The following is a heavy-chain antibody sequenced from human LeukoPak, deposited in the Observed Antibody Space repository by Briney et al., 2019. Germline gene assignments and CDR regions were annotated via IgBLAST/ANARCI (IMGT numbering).Heavy chain of an antibody. D-gene: IGHD1-26*01. V-gene: IGHV3-33*01. Sequence: GGSLRLSCAASGFTFSSYGMHWVRQAPGKGLEWVAVIWCDGSNKYYADSVKGRFTISRDNSKNTLYLQMNSLRAEDTAVYYCARGWELLYWYGMDVWGQGTTVTVSS. CDR3: ARGWELLYWYGMDV. J-gene: IGHJ6*02. CDR2: IWCDGSNK. CDR1: GFTFSSYG.